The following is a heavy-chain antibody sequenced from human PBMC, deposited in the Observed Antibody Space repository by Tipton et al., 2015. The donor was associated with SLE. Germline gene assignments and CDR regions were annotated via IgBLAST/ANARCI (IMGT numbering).Heavy chain of an antibody. D-gene: IGHD4/OR15-4a*01. J-gene: IGHJ4*02. CDR2: INHSGST. Sequence: TLSLTCAFYGGSLSVYYWTWIRQPPGRGLEWIGEINHSGSTNYNPSLKSRVTISVDTSKNQFSLKLRPVTAADAAVYYCARRCAKGLGYWGQGTLVTVSS. CDR1: GGSLSVYY. CDR3: ARRCAKGLGY. V-gene: IGHV4-34*01.